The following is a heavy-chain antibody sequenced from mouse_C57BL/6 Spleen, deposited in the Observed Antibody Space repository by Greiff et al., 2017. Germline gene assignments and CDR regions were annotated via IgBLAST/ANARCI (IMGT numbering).Heavy chain of an antibody. CDR2: ISSGSSTI. D-gene: IGHD2-5*01. V-gene: IGHV5-17*01. CDR3: ARRSNYYFDY. CDR1: SG. J-gene: IGHJ2*02. Sequence: SGMHWVRQAPEKGLEWVAYISSGSSTIYYADTVKGRFTISRDNAKNTLFLQMTSLRSEDTAMYYCARRSNYYFDYWGQGTSLTVSS.